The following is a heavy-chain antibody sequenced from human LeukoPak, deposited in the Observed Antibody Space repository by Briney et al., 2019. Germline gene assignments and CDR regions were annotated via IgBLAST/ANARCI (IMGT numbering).Heavy chain of an antibody. CDR2: IYYGGST. CDR1: GDSISDYD. Sequence: SETLSLTCTVSGDSISDYDWSWIRQPPGKGLEWIGYIYYGGSTTYNPSLKSRVTMSLDTSKNQFSLKLSSVTAADTAVYYCAGEPPAGFRFDYWGQGTLVNVSS. J-gene: IGHJ4*02. V-gene: IGHV4-59*08. CDR3: AGEPPAGFRFDY. D-gene: IGHD2-2*01.